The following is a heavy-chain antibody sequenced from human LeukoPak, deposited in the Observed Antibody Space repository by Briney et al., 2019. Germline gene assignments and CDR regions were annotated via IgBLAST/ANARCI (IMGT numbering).Heavy chain of an antibody. D-gene: IGHD3-3*01. J-gene: IGHJ3*02. CDR3: ARETEKTLYSDFWSGYYTPAAFDI. CDR1: GYTFTSYY. CDR2: INPSGGST. V-gene: IGHV1-46*01. Sequence: ASVKVSCKASGYTFTSYYMHWVRQAPGQGLEWMGLINPSGGSTSYAQKFQGRVTMTRDTSTSTVYMELSSLRSEDTAVYYCARETEKTLYSDFWSGYYTPAAFDIWGQGTMVTVSS.